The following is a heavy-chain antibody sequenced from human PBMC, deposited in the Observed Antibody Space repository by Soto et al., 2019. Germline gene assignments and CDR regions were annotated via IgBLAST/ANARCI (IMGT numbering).Heavy chain of an antibody. CDR3: ARARLSSSSRYHSPPHY. J-gene: IGHJ4*02. V-gene: IGHV3-30-3*01. CDR2: ISYDGSDK. D-gene: IGHD6-13*01. CDR1: GFTFSSYA. Sequence: PGGSLRLSCAASGFTFSSYAMHWVRQAPGKGLEWVAVISYDGSDKYYADSVKGRFTISRDNSKNTPYLQMNSLRAEGTAVYYCARARLSSSSRYHSPPHYWGQGTLVTVSS.